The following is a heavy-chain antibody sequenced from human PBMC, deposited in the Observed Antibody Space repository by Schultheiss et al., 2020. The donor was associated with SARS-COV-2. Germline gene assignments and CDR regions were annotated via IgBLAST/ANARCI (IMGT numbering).Heavy chain of an antibody. D-gene: IGHD2-2*01. Sequence: ASVKVSCKVSGYTLTELSMHWVRQAPGKGLEWMGWINPNSGGTNYAQKFQGRVTMTRDTSISTAYMELRSLRSDDTAVYYCAKVVADIHGSLFFDYWGQGTLVTVSS. CDR1: GYTLTELS. CDR3: AKVVADIHGSLFFDY. J-gene: IGHJ4*02. CDR2: INPNSGGT. V-gene: IGHV1-2*02.